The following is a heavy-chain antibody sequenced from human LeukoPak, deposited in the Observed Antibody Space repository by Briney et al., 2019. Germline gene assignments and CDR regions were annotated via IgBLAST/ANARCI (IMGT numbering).Heavy chain of an antibody. D-gene: IGHD6-13*01. CDR1: GGSISSGFYY. J-gene: IGHJ4*02. Sequence: SETLSLTCTVSGGSISSGFYYWSWIRQPAGKGLEWIGRIYISGSTNYNPSLKSRVTISVDTSKNQFSLNLSSVTAADTAVYYCATTPREYSSTWYYFDYWGQGILVTVSS. CDR3: ATTPREYSSTWYYFDY. V-gene: IGHV4-61*02. CDR2: IYISGST.